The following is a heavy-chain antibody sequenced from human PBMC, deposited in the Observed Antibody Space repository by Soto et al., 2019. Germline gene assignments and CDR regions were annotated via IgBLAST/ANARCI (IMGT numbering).Heavy chain of an antibody. J-gene: IGHJ4*02. CDR1: GFTFSSYS. V-gene: IGHV3-21*01. CDR2: ISSSSSYI. D-gene: IGHD3-10*01. Sequence: PGGSLRLSCAASGFTFSSYSMNWVRQAPGKGLEWVSSISSSSSYIYYAESVKGRFTISRDNAKKSLYLQMNNLRAEDTAVYYCARDTGGYYRYYFDYWGQGTLVTVSS. CDR3: ARDTGGYYRYYFDY.